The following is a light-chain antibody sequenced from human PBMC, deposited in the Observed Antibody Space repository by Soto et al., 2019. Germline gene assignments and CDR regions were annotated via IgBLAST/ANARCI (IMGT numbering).Light chain of an antibody. V-gene: IGKV3-20*01. Sequence: EFVLTESPGTRSLSPGERATLSCRASQTVRNNYLAWYQQKPGQAPRLLIYDASSRATGIPDRFSGGGSGTDFTLTISRLEPEDFAVYYCQKSSSYNLKCGGVTKVHIK. CDR3: QKSSSYNLK. CDR1: QTVRNNY. J-gene: IGKJ4*02. CDR2: DAS.